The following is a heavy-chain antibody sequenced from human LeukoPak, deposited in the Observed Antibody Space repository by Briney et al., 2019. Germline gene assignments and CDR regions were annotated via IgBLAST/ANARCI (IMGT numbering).Heavy chain of an antibody. CDR3: AKDNYDYGDYDGGDY. D-gene: IGHD4-17*01. CDR2: IRYDGSNK. CDR1: GFTFSTYG. Sequence: GWSLRLSCAASGFTFSTYGMHWVRQAPGKGLEWVAFIRYDGSNKYYADSVKGRFTISRDNSKNTLYLQMNSLRAEDTAVYYCAKDNYDYGDYDGGDYWGQGTLVTVSS. J-gene: IGHJ4*02. V-gene: IGHV3-30*02.